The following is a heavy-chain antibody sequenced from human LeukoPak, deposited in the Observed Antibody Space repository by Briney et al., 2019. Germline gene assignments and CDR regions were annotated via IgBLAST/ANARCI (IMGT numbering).Heavy chain of an antibody. V-gene: IGHV3-30*03. CDR2: ISYDGSNK. CDR1: GITFSSYG. CDR3: ARVWELSFDY. Sequence: PGRSLRLSCAASGITFSSYGMHWVRQAPGKGLEWVAVISYDGSNKYYADSVKGRFTISRDNSKNTLYLQMNSLRAEDAAVYYCARVWELSFDYWGQGILVTVSS. J-gene: IGHJ4*02. D-gene: IGHD1-26*01.